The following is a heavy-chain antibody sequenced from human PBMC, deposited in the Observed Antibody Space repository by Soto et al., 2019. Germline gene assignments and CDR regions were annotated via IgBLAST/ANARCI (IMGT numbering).Heavy chain of an antibody. CDR1: GFTFSTSV. CDR3: VKDGWSKLEAAEPLHFDS. D-gene: IGHD1-1*01. CDR2: ISQDETHE. V-gene: IGHV3-30*18. Sequence: QVQLVESGGGVVQPGRSLRLSCAASGFTFSTSVMHWVRQAPGKGLEWVPVISQDETHEYYADSVKGRFTISRDNSKTTVYLQMNSLRAEDTAVYYCVKDGWSKLEAAEPLHFDSWGQGTLLTVSS. J-gene: IGHJ4*02.